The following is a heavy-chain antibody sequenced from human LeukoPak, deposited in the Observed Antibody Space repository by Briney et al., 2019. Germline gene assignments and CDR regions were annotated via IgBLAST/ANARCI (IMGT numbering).Heavy chain of an antibody. CDR1: GITFSSYW. CDR3: ARDNPPDY. Sequence: GGSLRLSCADSGITFSSYWMSWVRQAPGKGLEWVANIKQDGSEKSYVESVRGRFTISRDNAKNSLYLQLNSLRAEDTALYYCARDNPPDYWGQGTLVTVSS. J-gene: IGHJ4*02. V-gene: IGHV3-7*03. CDR2: IKQDGSEK.